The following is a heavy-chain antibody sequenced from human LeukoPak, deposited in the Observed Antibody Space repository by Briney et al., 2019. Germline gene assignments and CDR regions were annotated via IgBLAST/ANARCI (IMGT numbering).Heavy chain of an antibody. V-gene: IGHV3-23*01. CDR2: ISGSGANT. D-gene: IGHD4-11*01. Sequence: GGSLRLSCAASGFTFSNYGMSWVRQAPGKGLEWVSVISGSGANTYYADSVKGRFTISRDNSKNTLYLQMNSLRAEDTAVYYCAKAKSYYSNYDYWGQGTLVTVSS. CDR3: AKAKSYYSNYDY. CDR1: GFTFSNYG. J-gene: IGHJ4*02.